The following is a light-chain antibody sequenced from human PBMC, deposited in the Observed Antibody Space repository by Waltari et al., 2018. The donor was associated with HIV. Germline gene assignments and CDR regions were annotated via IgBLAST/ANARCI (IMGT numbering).Light chain of an antibody. V-gene: IGKV1-8*01. J-gene: IGKJ1*01. CDR2: GAS. CDR3: QQYYSYPPT. Sequence: AIRMTQSPSSFSASTGDRVTITCRASQGISSYLAWYQQRPGRAPKLLIYGASSLQSGVPSRISGSGSGTDFTLTISCLQSEDFATYDCQQYYSYPPTFGQGTKVEIK. CDR1: QGISSY.